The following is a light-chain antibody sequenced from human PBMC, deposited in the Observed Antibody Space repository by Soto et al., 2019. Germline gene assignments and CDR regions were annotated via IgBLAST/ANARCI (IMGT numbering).Light chain of an antibody. CDR2: QAS. V-gene: IGKV1-5*03. CDR1: QSITSW. J-gene: IGKJ1*01. CDR3: QQYYGYPRT. Sequence: DIQMTQSPSPLSPSVGDRVTITSRASQSITSWLAWYQQKPGKAPKLLIYQASSLESGVPSRFSGSGSGTEFTLTISSLQPDDFATYYCQQYYGYPRTFGQGTKVDIK.